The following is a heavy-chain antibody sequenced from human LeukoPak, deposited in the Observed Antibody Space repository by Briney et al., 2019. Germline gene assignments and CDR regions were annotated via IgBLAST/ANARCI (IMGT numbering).Heavy chain of an antibody. CDR1: GFTFSTYS. CDR2: ISSSSSYI. J-gene: IGHJ4*02. V-gene: IGHV3-21*01. D-gene: IGHD1-26*01. CDR3: ARGPRVGATTSPFDY. Sequence: GGSLRVSCAASGFTFSTYSMNGVRQAPGKGLEWVSSISSSSSYIYYADSVKGRFTISRDNAKNSLYLQMNSLRAEDTAVYYCARGPRVGATTSPFDYWGQGTLVTVSS.